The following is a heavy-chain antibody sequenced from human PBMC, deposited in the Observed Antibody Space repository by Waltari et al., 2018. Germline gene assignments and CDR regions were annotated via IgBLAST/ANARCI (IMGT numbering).Heavy chain of an antibody. J-gene: IGHJ5*02. CDR2: INIDGATT. CDR3: TRDVPHSNFDP. CDR1: GFTFSGHW. V-gene: IGHV3-74*01. D-gene: IGHD6-13*01. Sequence: EVQLVESGGGLVQLGGSLRLSCVGSGFTFSGHWMHWVRQAQGKGLVWGSHINIDGATTTYADSVKGRFTISRDKAKNTLYLQMDRQRVDETAVYYCTRDVPHSNFDPWGQGTLVTVSS.